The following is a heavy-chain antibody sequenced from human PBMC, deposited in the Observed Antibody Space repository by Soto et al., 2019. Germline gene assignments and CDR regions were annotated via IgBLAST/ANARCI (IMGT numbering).Heavy chain of an antibody. V-gene: IGHV4-59*01. Sequence: SETLSLTCTVSGGSISGYYWSWIRQPPGKGLEWIGYIYYTGSTKYNPSLKSRVTLSLGTSNNQFSLKLSSVTAADTAVYYCVREVRNWSWFDPWGQGTLVTVSS. CDR2: IYYTGST. D-gene: IGHD1-1*01. CDR3: VREVRNWSWFDP. CDR1: GGSISGYY. J-gene: IGHJ5*02.